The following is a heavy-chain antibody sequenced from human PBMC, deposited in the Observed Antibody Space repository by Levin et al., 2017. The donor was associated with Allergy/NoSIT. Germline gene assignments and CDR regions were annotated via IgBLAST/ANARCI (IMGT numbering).Heavy chain of an antibody. CDR2: ISYDGSNK. CDR3: ASGPWFSLGAFDI. D-gene: IGHD3-10*01. J-gene: IGHJ3*02. V-gene: IGHV3-30-3*01. CDR1: GFTFSSYA. Sequence: GESLKISCAASGFTFSSYAMHWVRQAPGKGLEWVAVISYDGSNKYYADSVKGRFTISRDNSKNTLYLQMNSLRAEDTAVYYCASGPWFSLGAFDIWGQGTMVTVSS.